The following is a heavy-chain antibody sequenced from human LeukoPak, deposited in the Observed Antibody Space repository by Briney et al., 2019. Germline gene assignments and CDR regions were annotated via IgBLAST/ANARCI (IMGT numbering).Heavy chain of an antibody. J-gene: IGHJ4*02. V-gene: IGHV3-23*01. CDR3: ARGDFGVVTTTYY. Sequence: GGSLRLSCAASGFTFSSYSMNWVRQAPGKGLEWVASITNSGGGTYYADFVEGRFAISRDNSKNTLFLQMDSLRVEDTAVYYCARGDFGVVTTTYYWGQGTLVTVSS. D-gene: IGHD3-3*01. CDR1: GFTFSSYS. CDR2: ITNSGGGT.